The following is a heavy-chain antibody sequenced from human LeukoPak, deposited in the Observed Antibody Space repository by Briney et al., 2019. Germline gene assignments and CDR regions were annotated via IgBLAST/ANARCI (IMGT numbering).Heavy chain of an antibody. V-gene: IGHV4-31*03. CDR2: IYYSGST. D-gene: IGHD1-1*01. J-gene: IGHJ5*02. Sequence: PSETLSLTCTVSGGSIGSHYWSWIRQHPGKGLEWIGYIYYSGSTYYNPSLESRVTISVDTSKNQFSLKLSSVTAADTAVYYCARAGVGTCLWFDPWGQGTLVTVSS. CDR1: GGSIGSHY. CDR3: ARAGVGTCLWFDP.